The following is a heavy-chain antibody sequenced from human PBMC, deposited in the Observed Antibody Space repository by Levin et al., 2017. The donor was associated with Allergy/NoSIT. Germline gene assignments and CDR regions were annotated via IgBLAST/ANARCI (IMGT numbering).Heavy chain of an antibody. CDR1: GFTFNTYG. J-gene: IGHJ4*02. CDR2: ISYSGEYK. CDR3: VRDSPESGDSGLRVPYFDY. V-gene: IGHV3-30*03. Sequence: GGSLRLSCAASGFTFNTYGIHWVRQAPGKGLEWLTIISYSGEYKDYLDSVKGRFTISRDNSKNMVYLQMNSLSDEDTAVYYCVRDSPESGDSGLRVPYFDYWGQGTLVTVSS. D-gene: IGHD5-12*01.